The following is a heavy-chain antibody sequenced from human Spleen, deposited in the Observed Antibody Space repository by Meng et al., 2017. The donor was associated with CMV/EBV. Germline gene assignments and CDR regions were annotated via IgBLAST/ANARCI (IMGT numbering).Heavy chain of an antibody. Sequence: ASVKVSCKASGYTFSGYHTHWVRQAPGQGLEWMGWISAYNGNTNYAQKLQGRVTMTTDTSTSTAYMELRSLRSDDTAVYYCARGLTAYSSGWYSYGMDVWGQGTTVTVSS. CDR3: ARGLTAYSSGWYSYGMDV. CDR2: ISAYNGNT. CDR1: GYTFSGYH. D-gene: IGHD6-19*01. V-gene: IGHV1-18*04. J-gene: IGHJ6*02.